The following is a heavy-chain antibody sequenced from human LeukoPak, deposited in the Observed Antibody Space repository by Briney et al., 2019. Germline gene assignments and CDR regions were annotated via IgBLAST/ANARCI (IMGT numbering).Heavy chain of an antibody. D-gene: IGHD3-10*01. Sequence: SETLSLTCSVFGDSISNNFYYWGWIRQTPGKGLAWIASIDYTGTTYYNPSFKSRVSISMDTSKNQFSLKLSSVTAADTAVYYCARRAKPRTMVRGVAPMNYFDYWGQGTLVTVSS. J-gene: IGHJ4*02. CDR2: IDYTGTT. V-gene: IGHV4-39*07. CDR1: GDSISNNFYY. CDR3: ARRAKPRTMVRGVAPMNYFDY.